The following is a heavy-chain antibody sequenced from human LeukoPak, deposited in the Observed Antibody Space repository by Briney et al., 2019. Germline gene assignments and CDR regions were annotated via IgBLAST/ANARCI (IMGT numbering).Heavy chain of an antibody. CDR1: GDTFTSYY. CDR2: INPSGTST. D-gene: IGHD3-22*01. V-gene: IGHV1-46*01. CDR3: ARDGSYYYDSSGYAHWFDP. Sequence: GASVKVSCKASGDTFTSYYMHWVRQAPGQGLECMGIINPSGTSTSYAQKFQGRVTMTRDTSISTAYMELSRLRSDDTAVYYCARDGSYYYDSSGYAHWFDPWGQGTLVTVSS. J-gene: IGHJ5*02.